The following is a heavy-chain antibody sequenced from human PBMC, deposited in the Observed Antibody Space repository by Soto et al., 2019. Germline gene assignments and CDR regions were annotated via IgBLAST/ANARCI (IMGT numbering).Heavy chain of an antibody. V-gene: IGHV3-21*01. CDR3: AGLRPPLICSSTSCYEHYFDY. D-gene: IGHD2-2*01. Sequence: GGSLRLSCAASGFTFSSYSMNWVRQAPGKGLEWVSSISSSSSYIYYADSVKGRFTISRDNAKNSLYLQMNSLRAEDTAVYYCAGLRPPLICSSTSCYEHYFDYWGQGTLVTVSS. CDR2: ISSSSSYI. J-gene: IGHJ4*02. CDR1: GFTFSSYS.